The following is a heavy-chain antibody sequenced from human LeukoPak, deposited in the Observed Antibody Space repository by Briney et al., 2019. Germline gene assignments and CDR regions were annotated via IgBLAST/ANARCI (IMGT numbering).Heavy chain of an antibody. CDR1: GGSFSGYY. CDR2: INHSGST. D-gene: IGHD6-6*01. Sequence: SGTLSLTCAVYGGSFSGYYWSWIRQPPGKGLEWIGEINHSGSTNYNPSLKSRVTISVDTSKNQFSLKLSSVTAADTAVYYCAGLAARSRAFDIWGQGTMVTVSS. J-gene: IGHJ3*02. CDR3: AGLAARSRAFDI. V-gene: IGHV4-34*01.